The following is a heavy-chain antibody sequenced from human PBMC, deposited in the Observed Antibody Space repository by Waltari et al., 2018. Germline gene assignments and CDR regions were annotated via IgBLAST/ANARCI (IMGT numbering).Heavy chain of an antibody. Sequence: QLQLVQSGAEVKKPGASVKVSCNGSGFIFSNDGITWVRQATGQGLEWMGWISAYNGNTNYEQKFQGRVTMTTDTSTSTAYMELRSLRSDDTAVYYCARDDVDSSSFGGFWGQGTLVTVSS. D-gene: IGHD6-13*01. CDR3: ARDDVDSSSFGGF. CDR1: GFIFSNDG. CDR2: ISAYNGNT. J-gene: IGHJ4*02. V-gene: IGHV1-18*01.